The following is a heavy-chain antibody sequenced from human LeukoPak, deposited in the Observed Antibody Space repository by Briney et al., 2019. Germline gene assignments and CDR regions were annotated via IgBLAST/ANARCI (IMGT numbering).Heavy chain of an antibody. J-gene: IGHJ3*02. CDR2: IRSKANSYAT. D-gene: IGHD5-24*01. CDR1: GFTFSGSA. CDR3: TRQEGDGYNFDLDAFDI. V-gene: IGHV3-73*01. Sequence: PGGSLRLSCAASGFTFSGSAMHWVRQASGKGLEWVGRIRSKANSYATAYAASVKGRFTISRDDSKNTAYLQMNSLKTEDTAVYYCTRQEGDGYNFDLDAFDIWGQGTMVTVSS.